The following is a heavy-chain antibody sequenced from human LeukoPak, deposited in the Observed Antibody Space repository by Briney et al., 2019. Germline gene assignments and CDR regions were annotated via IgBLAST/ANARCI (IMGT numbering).Heavy chain of an antibody. J-gene: IGHJ4*02. CDR2: IYSGGST. V-gene: IGHV3-66*01. CDR1: GFTVSSNY. Sequence: GGSLRLSCAASGFTVSSNYMSWVRQAPGKGLEWVSVIYSGGSTYYADSVKGRFTISRDNSKNTLYLQMNSLRAEDTAVYYCARDGKQLVLDYWGQGTLVTVSS. D-gene: IGHD6-13*01. CDR3: ARDGKQLVLDY.